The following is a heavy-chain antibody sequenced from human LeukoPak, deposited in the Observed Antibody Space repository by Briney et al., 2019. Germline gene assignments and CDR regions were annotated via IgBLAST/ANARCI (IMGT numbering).Heavy chain of an antibody. D-gene: IGHD3-10*01. CDR3: TRTMIRGVPVY. CDR1: GFTFSDYW. CDR2: IKQDGSDK. J-gene: IGHJ4*02. Sequence: GGSLRLSCAASGFTFSDYWMSWVRQAPGKGPEWVANIKQDGSDKYYVDSVKGRFTISRDNAKKALYLQMNSLRAEDTAVYYCTRTMIRGVPVYWGQGTLVTVSS. V-gene: IGHV3-7*01.